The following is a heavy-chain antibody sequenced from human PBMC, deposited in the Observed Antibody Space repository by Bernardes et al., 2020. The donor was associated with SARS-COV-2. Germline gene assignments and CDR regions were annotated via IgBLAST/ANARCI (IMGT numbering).Heavy chain of an antibody. J-gene: IGHJ5*02. V-gene: IGHV3-48*01. Sequence: GGSLSPSRTASGFTVSSHWMHWVRQAPGKGLEWVSYISSSSSTIYYADSVKGRFTISRDNAKNSLYLQMNSLRAEDTAVYYCASVVNPTGAFDPWGQGTLVTVSS. D-gene: IGHD2-2*01. CDR3: ASVVNPTGAFDP. CDR1: GFTVSSHW. CDR2: ISSSSSTI.